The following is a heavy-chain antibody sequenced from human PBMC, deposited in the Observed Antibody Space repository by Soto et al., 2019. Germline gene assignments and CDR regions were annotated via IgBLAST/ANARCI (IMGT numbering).Heavy chain of an antibody. V-gene: IGHV3-7*01. Sequence: GGSLRLSCAASGFTFSSYWMSWVRQAPGKGLEWVANIKQDGSEKYYVDSVKGRFTISRDNAKNSLYLQMNSLRAEDKAVYYCERGGVGRSSTSCYDYWGQGTLVTVSS. D-gene: IGHD2-2*01. CDR3: ERGGVGRSSTSCYDY. CDR1: GFTFSSYW. J-gene: IGHJ4*02. CDR2: IKQDGSEK.